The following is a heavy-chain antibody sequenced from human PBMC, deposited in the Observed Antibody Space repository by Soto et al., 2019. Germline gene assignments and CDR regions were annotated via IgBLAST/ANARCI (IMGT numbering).Heavy chain of an antibody. CDR3: ATSNLGVDF. J-gene: IGHJ4*02. V-gene: IGHV3-15*01. Sequence: EVQLVESGGGLVKPGGSLRLSCAASGLIFSDVWMTWVRQAPGKGLEWVGRIKTKPDDGTIDYAAPVRGRFTISRDDSKNTLYLQMTSLTPDYTGVYYCATSNLGVDFWGPGTLVTVSS. CDR1: GLIFSDVW. CDR2: IKTKPDDGTI. D-gene: IGHD1-1*01.